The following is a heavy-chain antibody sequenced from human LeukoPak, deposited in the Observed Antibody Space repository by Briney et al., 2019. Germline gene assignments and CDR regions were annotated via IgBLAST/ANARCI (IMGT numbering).Heavy chain of an antibody. CDR3: ARSYGSGSYSKPLDY. D-gene: IGHD3-10*01. CDR2: IYYSGST. Sequence: SETLSLTCTVSGGAISSSSYYWSWIRQPPGKGLEWIGYIYYSGSTNYNPSLKSRVTISVDTSKNQFSLKLSSVTAADTAVYYCARSYGSGSYSKPLDYWGQGTLVTVSS. V-gene: IGHV4-61*01. J-gene: IGHJ4*02. CDR1: GGAISSSSYY.